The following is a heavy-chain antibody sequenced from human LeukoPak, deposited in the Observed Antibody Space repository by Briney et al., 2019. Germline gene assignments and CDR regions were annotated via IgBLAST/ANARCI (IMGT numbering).Heavy chain of an antibody. CDR1: GGSFSGYY. Sequence: AETLSLTCAVYGGSFSGYYWSWIRQPPGKGLEWMGEIKHSGSTKYNPPLKSRVTISVDTCKNQFSLKLSSVTAADTAVYYCASIPIVVVVAAEFYGMDVWGQGTTVTVSS. CDR2: IKHSGST. CDR3: ASIPIVVVVAAEFYGMDV. D-gene: IGHD2-15*01. V-gene: IGHV4-34*01. J-gene: IGHJ6*02.